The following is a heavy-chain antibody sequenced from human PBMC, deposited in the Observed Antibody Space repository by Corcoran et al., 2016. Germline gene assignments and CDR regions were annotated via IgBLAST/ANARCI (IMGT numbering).Heavy chain of an antibody. Sequence: EVQLVESGGGLVQPGGSLRLSCVASGFTFSTYSMNWVRQAPRKGLEWISYISSSGDNIHYADSVKGRFTISRDDAKNSLYLQMNDLRAEDAAIYYCAREGGFDFWSGYFNWFDPWGQGTLVTVSS. V-gene: IGHV3-48*04. CDR2: ISSSGDNI. CDR1: GFTFSTYS. D-gene: IGHD3-3*01. CDR3: AREGGFDFWSGYFNWFDP. J-gene: IGHJ5*02.